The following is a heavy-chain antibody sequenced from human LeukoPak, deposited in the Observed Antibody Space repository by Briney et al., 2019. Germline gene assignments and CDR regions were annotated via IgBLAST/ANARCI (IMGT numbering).Heavy chain of an antibody. CDR3: AKGGIVGALAK. J-gene: IGHJ4*02. D-gene: IGHD1-26*01. Sequence: GGSLRLSCAASGFTFSSYGIHWVRQAPGKGLEWVAVISYDGSNKYYADSVKGRFTISRDNSKNKLYLQMNSLRLEDTAVYYCAKGGIVGALAKWGQGTLVTVSS. V-gene: IGHV3-30*18. CDR1: GFTFSSYG. CDR2: ISYDGSNK.